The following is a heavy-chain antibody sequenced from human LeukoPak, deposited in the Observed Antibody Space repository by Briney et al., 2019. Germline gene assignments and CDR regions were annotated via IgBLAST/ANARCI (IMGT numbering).Heavy chain of an antibody. V-gene: IGHV3-30*18. CDR2: ISYDGSNQ. Sequence: GGSLRLSCADSGFTLSSYGMHWVRQALGKGLGWVAVISYDGSNQYYADTVKVRFTISRDNSKTTLYLQMNSLRAEDTAVYYCAKDHSMIVVAFFDYGGQGTLVTVPS. J-gene: IGHJ4*02. D-gene: IGHD3-22*01. CDR3: AKDHSMIVVAFFDY. CDR1: GFTLSSYG.